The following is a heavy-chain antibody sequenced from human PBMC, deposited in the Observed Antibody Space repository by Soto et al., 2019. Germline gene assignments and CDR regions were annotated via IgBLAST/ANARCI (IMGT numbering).Heavy chain of an antibody. V-gene: IGHV4-39*01. CDR2: IKYSGTT. D-gene: IGHD5-12*01. J-gene: IGHJ4*02. Sequence: PTCTVSGGSISSSRCHWGWIRQPPGKGLEWIASIKYSGTTFYNPSLNSRVTISVDTSKNQFSLTVTSVTAADTAVYYCARRIVDTQTFDYWGQGTLVTVSS. CDR1: GGSISSSRCH. CDR3: ARRIVDTQTFDY.